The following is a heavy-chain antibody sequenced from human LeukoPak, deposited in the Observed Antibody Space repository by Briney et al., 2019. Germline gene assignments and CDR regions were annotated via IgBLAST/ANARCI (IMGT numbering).Heavy chain of an antibody. Sequence: GGSLRLSCAASGFTFSSYAMHWVRQAPGKGLEWVAVISYHGSNKYYADSVKGRFTISRDNSKNTLYLQMNSLRAEDTAVYYCARGLGSWYEGHPFDYWGQGTLVTVSS. CDR2: ISYHGSNK. CDR3: ARGLGSWYEGHPFDY. D-gene: IGHD6-13*01. J-gene: IGHJ4*02. CDR1: GFTFSSYA. V-gene: IGHV3-30*04.